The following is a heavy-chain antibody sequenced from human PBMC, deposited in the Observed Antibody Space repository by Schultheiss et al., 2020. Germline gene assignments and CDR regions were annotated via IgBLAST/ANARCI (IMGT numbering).Heavy chain of an antibody. D-gene: IGHD6-6*01. V-gene: IGHV1-2*02. Sequence: ASVKVSCEASGYTFTGYYMHWVRQAPGQGLEWMGWINPNSGGTNYAQKFQGRVTMTRDTPISTAYMELSRLRSDDTAVYYCARDRGPGKHQLVYYYYYMDVWGKGTTVTVSS. CDR3: ARDRGPGKHQLVYYYYYMDV. J-gene: IGHJ6*03. CDR1: GYTFTGYY. CDR2: INPNSGGT.